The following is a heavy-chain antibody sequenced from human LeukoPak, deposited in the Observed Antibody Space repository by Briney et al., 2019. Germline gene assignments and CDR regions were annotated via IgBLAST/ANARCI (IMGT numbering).Heavy chain of an antibody. CDR2: ISSSGSTT. D-gene: IGHD6-19*01. J-gene: IGHJ4*02. CDR1: GFTFSTYE. V-gene: IGHV3-48*03. CDR3: AKDGDYSSGWYPFDY. Sequence: GGSLRLSCAASGFTFSTYEMNWVRQAPGKGLEWVSYISSSGSTTYYADSVKGRLTISRDNAKNSLYLQMNSLRAEDTAVYYCAKDGDYSSGWYPFDYWGQGTLVTVSS.